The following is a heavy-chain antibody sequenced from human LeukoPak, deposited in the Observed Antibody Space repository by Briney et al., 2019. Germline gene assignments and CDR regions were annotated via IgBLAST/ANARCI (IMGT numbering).Heavy chain of an antibody. CDR3: GRAFPPLRTSSAGDL. J-gene: IGHJ4*02. CDR2: ISGLSTHI. Sequence: GGSLILSCSASGFTFSDYDMNWVRQAPGKGLEWVSSISGLSTHIYYGDSVKGRFSISRDNAKNSVYLQMNSLGVEDTAIYYCGRAFPPLRTSSAGDLWGQGILVTVSS. D-gene: IGHD3-16*01. CDR1: GFTFSDYD. V-gene: IGHV3-69-1*02.